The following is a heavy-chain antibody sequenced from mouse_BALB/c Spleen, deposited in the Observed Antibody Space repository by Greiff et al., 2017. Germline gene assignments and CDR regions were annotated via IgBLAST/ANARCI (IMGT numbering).Heavy chain of an antibody. CDR3: ASSPSYYYGSSSAWFAY. D-gene: IGHD1-1*01. CDR1: GFTFSSYA. CDR2: ISSGGST. V-gene: IGHV5-6-5*01. J-gene: IGHJ3*01. Sequence: DVKLVESGGGLVKPGGSLKLSCAASGFTFSSYAMSWVRQTPEKRLEWVASISSGGSTYYPDSVKGRFTISRDNASNILYLQMSSLRSEDTAMYYCASSPSYYYGSSSAWFAYWGQGTLVTVSA.